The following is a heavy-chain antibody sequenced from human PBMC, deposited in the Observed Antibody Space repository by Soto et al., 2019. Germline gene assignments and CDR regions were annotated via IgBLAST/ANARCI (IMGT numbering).Heavy chain of an antibody. D-gene: IGHD3-10*01. CDR2: ISADNDNT. V-gene: IGHV1-18*01. CDR3: ARDTDGSGRNNWFDP. CDR1: GYNFTNYG. J-gene: IGHJ5*02. Sequence: QVQLVQSGAEVKKPGASVKVSCKASGYNFTNYGINWVRQAPGQGLEWMGWISADNDNTNYAQKVQGRVTMTTDTPTSTAYMELRSLRSDDTAVYYCARDTDGSGRNNWFDPWGQGTLVTVSS.